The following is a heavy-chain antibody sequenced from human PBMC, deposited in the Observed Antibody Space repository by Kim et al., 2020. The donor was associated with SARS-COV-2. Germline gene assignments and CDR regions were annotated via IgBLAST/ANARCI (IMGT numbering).Heavy chain of an antibody. Sequence: SVKVSCKASGGTFSSYAISWVRQAPGQGLEWMGGIIPIFDTPNYAQKFQGRVTITADESTSTAYMELSSLRSEDTSVYYCAEVGVGPTRLPYYGMDVWGQGTTVTVSS. CDR2: IIPIFDTP. D-gene: IGHD3-10*01. V-gene: IGHV1-69*13. CDR1: GGTFSSYA. CDR3: AEVGVGPTRLPYYGMDV. J-gene: IGHJ6*02.